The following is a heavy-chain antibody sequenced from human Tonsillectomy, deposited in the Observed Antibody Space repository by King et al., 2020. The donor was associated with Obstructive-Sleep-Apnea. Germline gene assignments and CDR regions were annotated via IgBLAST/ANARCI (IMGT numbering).Heavy chain of an antibody. J-gene: IGHJ4*02. Sequence: VQLQESGPGLVKPSETLSLTCTVSGYSISSGYYWGWIRQPPGKGLEWIGSIYHSGSTYYNPSLKSRVTLSVDTSKNQFSLKLSSVTAADTAVYYCARDIAVAGQDRYNTYWGQGTLVTVSS. CDR3: ARDIAVAGQDRYNTY. V-gene: IGHV4-38-2*02. CDR1: GYSISSGYY. CDR2: IYHSGST. D-gene: IGHD6-19*01.